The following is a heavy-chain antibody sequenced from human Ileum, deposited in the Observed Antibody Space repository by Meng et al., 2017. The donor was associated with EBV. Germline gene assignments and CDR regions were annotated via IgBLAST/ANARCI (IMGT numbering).Heavy chain of an antibody. CDR3: ADRAVAAAL. CDR1: GFTFSIYA. V-gene: IGHV3-23*01. Sequence: EXQLLEXXXGLVQPGXSLRLSCAASGFTFSIYAMSWVRQAPGKGLEWVSGISTSGDRTYYADSVKGRFTISRDNSKNMLFLQMNSLRDEDTAVYYCADRAVAAALWGQGTLVTVSA. J-gene: IGHJ4*02. D-gene: IGHD6-19*01. CDR2: ISTSGDRT.